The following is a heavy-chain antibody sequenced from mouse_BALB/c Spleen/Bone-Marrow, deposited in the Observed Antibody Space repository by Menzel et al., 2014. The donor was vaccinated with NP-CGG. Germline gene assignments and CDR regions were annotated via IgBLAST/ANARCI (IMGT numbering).Heavy chain of an antibody. V-gene: IGHV5-6*01. CDR2: ISSGGSYT. Sequence: EVQVVESGGDLVKPGGSLKLSCAASGFTFSNYGMSWVRQTPDKGLEWVATISSGGSYTYFPDSVKGRFTISRDNAKNTLYLQMNSLKSEDAAMYYCARLTPDYAMDYWGQGTSVTVSS. CDR3: ARLTPDYAMDY. CDR1: GFTFSNYG. D-gene: IGHD1-3*01. J-gene: IGHJ4*01.